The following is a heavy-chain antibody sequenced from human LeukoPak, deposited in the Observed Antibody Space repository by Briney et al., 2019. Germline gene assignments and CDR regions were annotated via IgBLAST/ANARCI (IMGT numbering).Heavy chain of an antibody. CDR2: IIPIFGTA. J-gene: IGHJ4*02. Sequence: PRASVKVSCKASGGTFSSYAISWVRQAPGQGLEWMGGIIPIFGTANYAQKFQGRVTITTDESTSTAYMELRSLRSDDTAVYYCARDLIAARPGDLDLRFWGQGTLVTVSS. CDR3: ARDLIAARPGDLDLRF. D-gene: IGHD6-6*01. CDR1: GGTFSSYA. V-gene: IGHV1-69*05.